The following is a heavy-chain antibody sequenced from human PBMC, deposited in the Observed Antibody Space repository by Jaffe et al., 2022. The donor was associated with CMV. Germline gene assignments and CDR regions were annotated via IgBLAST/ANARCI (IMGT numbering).Heavy chain of an antibody. D-gene: IGHD5-12*01. J-gene: IGHJ5*02. CDR1: GGTFSSYA. Sequence: QVQLVQSGAEVKKPGSSVKVSCKASGGTFSSYAISWVRQAPGQGLEWMGRIIPILGIANYAQKFQGRVTITADKSTSTAYMELSSLRSEDTAVYYCARDKYSGYDYEGWFDPWGQGTLVTVSS. CDR2: IIPILGIA. CDR3: ARDKYSGYDYEGWFDP. V-gene: IGHV1-69*09.